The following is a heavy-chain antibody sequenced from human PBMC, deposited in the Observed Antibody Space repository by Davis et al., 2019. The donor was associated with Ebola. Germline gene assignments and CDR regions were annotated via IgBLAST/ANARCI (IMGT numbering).Heavy chain of an antibody. CDR1: GGTFSSYA. D-gene: IGHD6-13*01. CDR3: ATYPSDKYSSSWYVGPKYFQH. V-gene: IGHV1-69*13. Sequence: SVKVSCKASGGTFSSYAISWVRQAPGQGLEWMGGIIPIFGTANYAQKFQGRVTITADESTSTAYMELSSLRSEDTAVYYCATYPSDKYSSSWYVGPKYFQHWGQGTLVTVSS. CDR2: IIPIFGTA. J-gene: IGHJ1*01.